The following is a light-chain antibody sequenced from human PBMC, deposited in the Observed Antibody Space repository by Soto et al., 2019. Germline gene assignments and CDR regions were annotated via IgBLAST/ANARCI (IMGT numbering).Light chain of an antibody. CDR3: SSYAGSNNPHVV. CDR1: SSDVGGHNY. Sequence: QSALTQPPSASGSPGQSVTISCTGTSSDVGGHNYVSWYQQHPGKAPKLMIYEVSKRPSGVPDRFSGSKSGNTASLTVSGLQAEDEADYYCSSYAGSNNPHVVFGGGTKLTVL. J-gene: IGLJ2*01. V-gene: IGLV2-8*01. CDR2: EVS.